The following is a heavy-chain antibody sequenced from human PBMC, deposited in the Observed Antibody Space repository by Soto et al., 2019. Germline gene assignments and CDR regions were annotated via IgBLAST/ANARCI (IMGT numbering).Heavy chain of an antibody. D-gene: IGHD3-10*01. Sequence: SETLSLTCTVPVDAISSFSWSWIRQPPGKGLEWIGYIYYSGSTTYNPSFKSRVTISIDRSEKQFSLKLTSVTAADTAVYFCAGDFGSGSYRFDYWGQGALVTVSS. CDR1: VDAISSFS. CDR2: IYYSGST. J-gene: IGHJ4*02. CDR3: AGDFGSGSYRFDY. V-gene: IGHV4-59*01.